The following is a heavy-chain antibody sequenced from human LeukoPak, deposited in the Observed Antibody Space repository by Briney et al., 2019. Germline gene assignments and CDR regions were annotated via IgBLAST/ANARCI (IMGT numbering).Heavy chain of an antibody. CDR2: LGPRDGET. Sequence: PPVKFPCRVSGYTFHIYPFNGVGQPPGKGLEWMVGLGPRDGETMYAQKFTGRVTVTEDTSIDTVNMELSSLRSEDTAMCYCATRRRRDGYLWYFNCWGQGTLVTVS. CDR3: ATRRRRDGYLWYFNC. V-gene: IGHV1-24*01. D-gene: IGHD5-24*01. J-gene: IGHJ4*02. CDR1: GYTFHIYP.